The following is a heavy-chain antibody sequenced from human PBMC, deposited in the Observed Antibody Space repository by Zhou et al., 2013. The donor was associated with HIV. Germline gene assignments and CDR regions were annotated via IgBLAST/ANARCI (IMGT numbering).Heavy chain of an antibody. J-gene: IGHJ4*02. V-gene: IGHV1-24*01. CDR1: GYTLANLA. CDR3: ATIPHLSGATVDMTAIGGGDY. Sequence: QVQLLQSGAEVKPPGASVKVSCKVVGYTLANLAIHWVRQPPGQGLEWMGGFDPEDVVTVYAQKFEGRVSLTQDASSDTAYMSMTGLTSDDTAVYYCATIPHLSGATVDMTAIGGGDYWGRGTRSPCPQ. D-gene: IGHD3-16*01. CDR2: FDPEDVVT.